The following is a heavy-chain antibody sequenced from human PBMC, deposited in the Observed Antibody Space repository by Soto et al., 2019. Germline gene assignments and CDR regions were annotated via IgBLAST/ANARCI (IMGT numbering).Heavy chain of an antibody. CDR3: AREVTPYFDY. Sequence: KAAKILFLGCSVTGGSISSSSYYWGWIRQPPGKGLEWIGSIYYSGSTYYNPSLKRRVTISVDTSKNQFSLKLSSVTAADTAVYYCAREVTPYFDYWGQGTLVTVSS. D-gene: IGHD4-4*01. CDR2: IYYSGST. CDR1: GGSISSSSYY. J-gene: IGHJ4*02. V-gene: IGHV4-39*02.